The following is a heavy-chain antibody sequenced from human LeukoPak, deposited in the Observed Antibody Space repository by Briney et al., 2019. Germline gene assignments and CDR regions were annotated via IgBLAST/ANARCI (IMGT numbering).Heavy chain of an antibody. CDR2: IWYDGSNK. J-gene: IGHJ6*02. CDR1: GFTFSSYG. V-gene: IGHV3-33*01. CDR3: ARDVESPAAGTWYYGMDV. D-gene: IGHD6-13*01. Sequence: GGSLRLSCAASGFTFSSYGMHWVRQAPGKGLEWVAVIWYDGSNKYYADSVKGRFTISRDNSKNTLHLQMNSLRAEDTAVYYCARDVESPAAGTWYYGMDVWGQGTTVTVSS.